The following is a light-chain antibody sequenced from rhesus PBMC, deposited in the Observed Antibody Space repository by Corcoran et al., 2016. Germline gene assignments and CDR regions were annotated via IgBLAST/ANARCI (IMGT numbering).Light chain of an antibody. CDR3: LQYSGRLYS. V-gene: IGKV1-22*01. Sequence: DIQMTQSPSSLSASVGYTVTITCRASQSISSWLDWYQQKPGKAPKLLIYKASSLQSGVPSRFRGSGSGTDFTLTISSLQPEDFATYYCLQYSGRLYSFGQGTKVEIK. J-gene: IGKJ2*01. CDR2: KAS. CDR1: QSISSW.